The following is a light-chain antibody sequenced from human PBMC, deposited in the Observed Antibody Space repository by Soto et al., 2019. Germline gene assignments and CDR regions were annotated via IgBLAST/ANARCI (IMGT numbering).Light chain of an antibody. Sequence: QSAPTQPASVSGSPGQSITISCTGTSSDDGGYNSVSWYQQHPDKAPQLKIFDVSNRPSGITDLLSDSKSGHTASLTISGLQAEDEADYYCSSYTSTNSLFVGGGTKVTVL. CDR2: DVS. CDR1: SSDDGGYNS. J-gene: IGLJ2*01. CDR3: SSYTSTNSLF. V-gene: IGLV2-14*03.